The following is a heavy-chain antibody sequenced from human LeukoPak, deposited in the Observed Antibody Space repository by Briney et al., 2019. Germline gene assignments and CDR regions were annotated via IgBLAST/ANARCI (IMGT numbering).Heavy chain of an antibody. V-gene: IGHV3-7*01. J-gene: IGHJ6*03. Sequence: GGSLRLSCAASGFTFSSYWMSWVRQAPGKGLEWVANIKQDGSEKYYVDSVKGRFTISRDNAKNSLYLQMNSLRAEDTAVYYCGREEWIPYYYYYYMDVWGKGTTVTVSS. CDR1: GFTFSSYW. D-gene: IGHD5-18*01. CDR3: GREEWIPYYYYYYMDV. CDR2: IKQDGSEK.